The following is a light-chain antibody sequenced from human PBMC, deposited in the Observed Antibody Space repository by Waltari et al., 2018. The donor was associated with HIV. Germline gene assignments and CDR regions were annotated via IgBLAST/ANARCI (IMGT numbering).Light chain of an antibody. CDR1: SRDVGGYNY. V-gene: IGLV2-11*01. Sequence: QSALTQPRSVSGSPGQSVTISCTGTSRDVGGYNYVSWYQQHPAQAPKLMIYDVSKRPSGVPDRFSGSKSGNTASLTISGLQAEDEADYYCCSHAGSCVFGTGTKVTVL. CDR2: DVS. CDR3: CSHAGSCV. J-gene: IGLJ1*01.